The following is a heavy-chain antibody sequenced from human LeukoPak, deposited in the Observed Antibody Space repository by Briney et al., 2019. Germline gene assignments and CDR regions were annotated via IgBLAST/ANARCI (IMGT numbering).Heavy chain of an antibody. J-gene: IGHJ4*02. D-gene: IGHD6-19*01. CDR3: ARVVFYSSGAKSNRVDY. Sequence: ASVKVSCKASGYTFTCYHMHWVRQAPGQGLEWMGWINPNSGGTNYPQKFQGRVTMTRDTSISTAYMELSRLRSDDTAVYYCARVVFYSSGAKSNRVDYWGQGTLVTVSS. CDR2: INPNSGGT. V-gene: IGHV1-2*02. CDR1: GYTFTCYH.